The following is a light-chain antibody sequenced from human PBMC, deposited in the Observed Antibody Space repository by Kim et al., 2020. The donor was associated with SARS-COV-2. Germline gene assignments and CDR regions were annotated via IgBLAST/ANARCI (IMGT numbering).Light chain of an antibody. CDR3: QQLEYYPIT. Sequence: ASVGDRVTITCRASQGIGSYLAWYQQKPGKAPELLIYAASTLQSGVPSRFSGSGSETDFTLTITSLQPEDFATYYCQQLEYYPITFGQGTRLEIK. V-gene: IGKV1-9*01. CDR2: AAS. CDR1: QGIGSY. J-gene: IGKJ5*01.